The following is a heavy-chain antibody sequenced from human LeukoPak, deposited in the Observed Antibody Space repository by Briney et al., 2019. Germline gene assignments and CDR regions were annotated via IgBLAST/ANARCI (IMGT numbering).Heavy chain of an antibody. V-gene: IGHV3-73*01. CDR1: GFTFRDAA. CDR3: TSGAPSTVVDY. Sequence: GGSLRLSCAASGFTFRDAAIDRVRQASGKGLEWVGRIRSKPQSYATAYDESLKGRFTISRDDSKNTAYLQMSSLKIEDTAVYYCTSGAPSTVVDYGGQGTQVTVSS. D-gene: IGHD1-26*01. J-gene: IGHJ4*02. CDR2: IRSKPQSYAT.